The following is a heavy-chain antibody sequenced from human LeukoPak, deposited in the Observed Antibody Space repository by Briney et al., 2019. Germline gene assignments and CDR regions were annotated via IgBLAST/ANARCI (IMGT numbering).Heavy chain of an antibody. CDR2: ISYDGSNK. D-gene: IGHD2/OR15-2a*01. CDR1: GFTFSSYG. CDR3: VSFYETY. J-gene: IGHJ4*02. V-gene: IGHV3-30*03. Sequence: GGSLRLSCAASGFTFSSYGMHWVRQAPGKGLEWVAVISYDGSNKYYADSVKGRFTISKDNAKNTVYLQMNSLRAEDTAVYYCVSFYETYWGRGTLVTVSS.